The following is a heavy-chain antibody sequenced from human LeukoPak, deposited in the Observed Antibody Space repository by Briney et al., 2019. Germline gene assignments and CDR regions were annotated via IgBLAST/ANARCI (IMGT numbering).Heavy chain of an antibody. D-gene: IGHD1-1*01. CDR2: IYSGGST. Sequence: GGSLRLSCAASGFTVSSNYMSWVRQAPGKGLEWVSVIYSGGSTYYADSVKGRFTISRDNSKNTLYLQMNSLRAEDTAVYYCATTGTTENDAFDIWGQGTMVTVPS. CDR1: GFTVSSNY. V-gene: IGHV3-66*01. J-gene: IGHJ3*02. CDR3: ATTGTTENDAFDI.